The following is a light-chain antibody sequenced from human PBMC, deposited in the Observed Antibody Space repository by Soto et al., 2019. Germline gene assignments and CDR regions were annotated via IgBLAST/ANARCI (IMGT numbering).Light chain of an antibody. V-gene: IGKV1-39*01. CDR3: LQDYSYPRT. Sequence: DIQMTQSPSSLSASVGDRVTITCRASQSISSYLNWYQQKPGKASKLLIYAASSLQSGVPSRFSGSGSGADFTLTISSLQPEDSGTYYCLQDYSYPRTFGQGTKVDIK. CDR1: QSISSY. CDR2: AAS. J-gene: IGKJ1*01.